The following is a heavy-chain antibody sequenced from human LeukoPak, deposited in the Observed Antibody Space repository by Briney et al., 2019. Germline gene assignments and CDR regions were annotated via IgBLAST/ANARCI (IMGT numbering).Heavy chain of an antibody. CDR3: ARGRGTGTTNPTNYFDY. J-gene: IGHJ4*02. CDR2: INHSGST. D-gene: IGHD1-7*01. Sequence: SETLSLTCAVYGGSFGGYYWSWIRQPPGKGLEWIGEINHSGSTNYNPSLKSRVTISVDTSKNQFSLKLSSVTAADTAVYYCARGRGTGTTNPTNYFDYWGQGTLVTVSS. CDR1: GGSFGGYY. V-gene: IGHV4-34*01.